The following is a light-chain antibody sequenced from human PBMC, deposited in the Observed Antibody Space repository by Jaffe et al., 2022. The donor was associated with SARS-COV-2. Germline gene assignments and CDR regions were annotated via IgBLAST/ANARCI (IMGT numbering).Light chain of an antibody. J-gene: IGKJ1*01. CDR1: RSIGTF. CDR3: QQSYTSPWT. CDR2: AAS. Sequence: DIQMTQSPSSLSASIGDRVTITCRASRSIGTFLNWYQHNLGKAPRLLVFAASNLQSGVPSRFSGGGSETDFTLTISSLQVEDLGTYYCQQSYTSPWTFGPGTKVEIK. V-gene: IGKV1-39*01.